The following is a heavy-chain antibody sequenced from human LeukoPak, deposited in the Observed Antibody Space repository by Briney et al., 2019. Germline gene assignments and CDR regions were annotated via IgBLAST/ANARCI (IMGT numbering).Heavy chain of an antibody. CDR2: ISSDGRTT. Sequence: PGGSLRLSCAASGFTFSSYCIHWVRQVPGKGLVWVSRISSDGRTTRYADSVKGRFTISRDNAKNTLYLQMNSLRAEDTAVYYCASTVGSAPDYYGSGGFALLDYWGQGTLVTVSS. D-gene: IGHD3-10*01. CDR1: GFTFSSYC. J-gene: IGHJ4*02. CDR3: ASTVGSAPDYYGSGGFALLDY. V-gene: IGHV3-74*01.